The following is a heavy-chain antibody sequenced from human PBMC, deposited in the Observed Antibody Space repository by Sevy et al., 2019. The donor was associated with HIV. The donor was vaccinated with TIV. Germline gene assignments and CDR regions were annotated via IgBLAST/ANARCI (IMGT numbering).Heavy chain of an antibody. V-gene: IGHV3-23*01. D-gene: IGHD4-17*01. CDR1: GFTFRSYA. CDR2: ISGSGGSP. J-gene: IGHJ4*02. Sequence: GGSLRLSCAASGFTFRSYAMSWVRQAPGKGLEWVSAISGSGGSPYYGDSVKGRFTISRDNSKNTLYLQMNSLRAEDTAVYYCAKGYGDYGAYFDYWGQGTLVTVSS. CDR3: AKGYGDYGAYFDY.